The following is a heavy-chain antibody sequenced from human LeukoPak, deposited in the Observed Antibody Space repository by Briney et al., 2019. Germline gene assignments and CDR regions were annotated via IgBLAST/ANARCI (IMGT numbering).Heavy chain of an antibody. J-gene: IGHJ6*03. CDR3: ARDPYSGSYGADYYYYMDV. V-gene: IGHV3-21*01. D-gene: IGHD1-26*01. Sequence: GGSLRLSCAVSGLTFSTYTMSWVRQTPGQGLEWVSSITSGSSHIYYADSVKGRFTISRDNAKSSLYLQMNSLRAEDTAVYYCARDPYSGSYGADYYYYMDVWGKGTTVTISS. CDR1: GLTFSTYT. CDR2: ITSGSSHI.